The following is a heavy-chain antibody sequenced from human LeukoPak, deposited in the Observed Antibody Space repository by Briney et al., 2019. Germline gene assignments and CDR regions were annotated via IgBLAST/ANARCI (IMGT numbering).Heavy chain of an antibody. CDR3: ATGGGYRFAY. V-gene: IGHV7-4-1*02. D-gene: IGHD6-25*01. Sequence: ASVKVSCKASGYSITNYAILWVRQAPGQGLEWMGWINTSTEKSTYAPGFTGRYVLSLDSSVNTAYLQISSLKAEDTALYYCATGGGYRFAYWGQGTLVTVSS. CDR2: INTSTEKS. CDR1: GYSITNYA. J-gene: IGHJ4*02.